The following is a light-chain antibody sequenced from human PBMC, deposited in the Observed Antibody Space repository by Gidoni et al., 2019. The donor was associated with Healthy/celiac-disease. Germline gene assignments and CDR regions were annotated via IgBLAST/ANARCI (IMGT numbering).Light chain of an antibody. V-gene: IGKV3-11*01. Sequence: IVLTQSPATLSLSPGERATLSCRASQSVGSYLAWYQQKPGQAPRLLIYDASNRATGIPARFSGSGSGTDFTLTISSLEPEDFAVYYCQQRSNWPPFTFGPGTKVDIK. CDR2: DAS. CDR1: QSVGSY. CDR3: QQRSNWPPFT. J-gene: IGKJ3*01.